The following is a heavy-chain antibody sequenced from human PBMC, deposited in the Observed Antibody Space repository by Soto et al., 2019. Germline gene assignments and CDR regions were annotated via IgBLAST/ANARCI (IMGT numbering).Heavy chain of an antibody. Sequence: SETLSLTCIVSGASIRDGDYYWSWLRQPPGKGPEWIGIIDYTGGTHYNPTLTGPVSMSVDTSANQFSLKVNFVTAADSAVYYCARVGYGDYGRGYYFDFWGPGILVTVSS. J-gene: IGHJ4*02. CDR3: ARVGYGDYGRGYYFDF. V-gene: IGHV4-30-4*01. D-gene: IGHD4-17*01. CDR1: GASIRDGDYY. CDR2: IDYTGGT.